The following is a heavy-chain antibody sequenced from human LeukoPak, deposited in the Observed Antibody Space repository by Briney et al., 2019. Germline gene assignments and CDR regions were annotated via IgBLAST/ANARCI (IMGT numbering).Heavy chain of an antibody. D-gene: IGHD2-2*01. CDR1: GGSFSGYY. Sequence: SETLSLTCAVYGGSFSGYYWSWIRQPPGKGLEWIGEINHSGSTNYNPSLKSRVTISVDTSKNQFSLKLSSVTAADTAVYYCARGGYCSSTICSDYWGQGTLDTVSS. CDR2: INHSGST. V-gene: IGHV4-34*01. CDR3: ARGGYCSSTICSDY. J-gene: IGHJ4*02.